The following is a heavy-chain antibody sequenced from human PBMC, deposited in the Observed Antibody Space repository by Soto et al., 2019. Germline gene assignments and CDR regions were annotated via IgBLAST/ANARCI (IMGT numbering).Heavy chain of an antibody. Sequence: SETLSLTCTVSGGSIRNVYWSWIRQPPGKGLEWIGFIYHSGNTKYNPSLKSRVTISIDTSKNQFSLSLNSVTAADTAVYFCARAHAPTLPFDYWGQGTLVTVSS. CDR3: ARAHAPTLPFDY. J-gene: IGHJ4*02. CDR1: GGSIRNVY. V-gene: IGHV4-59*01. D-gene: IGHD2-15*01. CDR2: IYHSGNT.